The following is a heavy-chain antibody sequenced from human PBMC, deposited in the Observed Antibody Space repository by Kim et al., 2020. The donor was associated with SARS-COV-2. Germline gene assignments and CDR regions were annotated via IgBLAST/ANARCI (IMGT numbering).Heavy chain of an antibody. CDR2: ISYDGSNK. Sequence: GGSLRLSCAASGFTFSSYAMHWVRQAPGKGLEWVAVISYDGSNKYYADSVKGRFTISRDNSKNTLYLQMNSLRAEDTAVYYCARAGLKWLVTPYDYWGQGTLVTVSS. CDR1: GFTFSSYA. J-gene: IGHJ4*02. CDR3: ARAGLKWLVTPYDY. D-gene: IGHD6-19*01. V-gene: IGHV3-30-3*01.